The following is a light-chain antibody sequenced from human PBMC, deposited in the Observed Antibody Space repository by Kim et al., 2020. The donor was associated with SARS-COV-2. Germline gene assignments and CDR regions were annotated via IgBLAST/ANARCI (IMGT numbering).Light chain of an antibody. CDR3: QQYNSYPWT. CDR1: QSISSW. Sequence: AAVGDRVTSTCRASQSISSWLAWYQQKPGKAPKLLIYKASSLESGVPSRFSGSGSGTEFTLTISSLQPDDFATYYCQQYNSYPWTFGQGTKVDIK. CDR2: KAS. J-gene: IGKJ1*01. V-gene: IGKV1-5*03.